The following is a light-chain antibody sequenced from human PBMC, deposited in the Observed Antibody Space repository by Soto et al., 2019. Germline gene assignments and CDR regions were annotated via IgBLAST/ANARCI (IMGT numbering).Light chain of an antibody. J-gene: IGKJ1*01. CDR2: GAS. CDR3: QQYNDWPPT. V-gene: IGKV3-15*01. CDR1: QSVLSN. Sequence: MTNSASTLSVSPMQRATLSCRASQSVLSNLAWYQQKPGQAPRLLIQGASTRATGIPARFSGSGSGTEFTLTISSLQSEDFAVYYCQQYNDWPPTFGQGTKADI.